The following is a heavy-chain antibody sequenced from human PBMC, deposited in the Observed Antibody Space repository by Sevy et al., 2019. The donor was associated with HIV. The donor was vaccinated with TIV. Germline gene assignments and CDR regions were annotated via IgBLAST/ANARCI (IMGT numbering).Heavy chain of an antibody. CDR2: IYPGDSDT. CDR3: ARQGRGSSSQFDY. J-gene: IGHJ4*02. Sequence: GESLKISCKGSGYSLTSYWIGRVRQMPGKGLEWMGIIYPGDSDTSYSPSFQGQVTISADKSISTAYLQWSSLKASDTAMYYCARQGRGSSSQFDYWGQGTLVTVSS. V-gene: IGHV5-51*01. CDR1: GYSLTSYW. D-gene: IGHD6-13*01.